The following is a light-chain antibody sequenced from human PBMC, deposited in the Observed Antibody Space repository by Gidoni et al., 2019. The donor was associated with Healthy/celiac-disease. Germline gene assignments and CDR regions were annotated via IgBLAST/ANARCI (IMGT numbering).Light chain of an antibody. Sequence: SYVLTQPPSVSAAPGPPARITFWGNNSGSKSVHWYQQKPGQAPVLVVYDDSDRPSGIPERFSGSNSGNTATLTISRVEAGDEADYYCQVWDSSSDPHHVVFGGGTKLTVL. CDR1: NSGSKS. CDR2: DDS. CDR3: QVWDSSSDPHHVV. J-gene: IGLJ2*01. V-gene: IGLV3-21*02.